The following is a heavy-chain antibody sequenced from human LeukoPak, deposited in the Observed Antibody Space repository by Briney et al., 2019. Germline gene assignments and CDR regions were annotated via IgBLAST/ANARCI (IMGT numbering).Heavy chain of an antibody. CDR1: GGSFSGYY. CDR3: ARAPGLGAYFDY. CDR2: INHSGST. D-gene: IGHD3-16*01. Sequence: SETLSLTCAVYGGSFSGYYWSWIRRPPGKGLEWIGEINHSGSTNYNPSLKSRVTISVDTSKDQFSLKLSSVTAADTAVYYCARAPGLGAYFDYWGQGTLVTVSS. V-gene: IGHV4-34*01. J-gene: IGHJ4*02.